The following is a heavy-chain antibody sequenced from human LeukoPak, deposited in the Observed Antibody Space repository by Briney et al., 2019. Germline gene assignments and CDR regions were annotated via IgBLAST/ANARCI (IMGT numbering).Heavy chain of an antibody. V-gene: IGHV4-39*01. CDR1: GGSISSSSYY. CDR3: ARQLGYGMDV. CDR2: IYYSGST. J-gene: IGHJ6*02. Sequence: SETLSLTCTVSGGSISSSSYYWGWIRRPPGKGLEWIGSIYYSGSTYYNPSLKSRVTVSVDTSKNQFSLKLTSVTAADTAVYYCARQLGYGMDVWGQGTTVTVSS. D-gene: IGHD3-16*01.